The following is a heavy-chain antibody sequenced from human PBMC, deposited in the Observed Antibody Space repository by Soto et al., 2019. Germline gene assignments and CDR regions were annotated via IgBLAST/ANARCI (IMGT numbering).Heavy chain of an antibody. J-gene: IGHJ6*02. Sequence: SVKVSCKASGGTFSSYAISWVRQAPGQGLEWMGGIIPIFGTANYAQKFQGRVTITADESTSTAYMELSSLRSEDTAVYYCARDSSGWNYYYYYYGMDVWGQGTTVTVSS. CDR2: IIPIFGTA. CDR1: GGTFSSYA. CDR3: ARDSSGWNYYYYYYGMDV. D-gene: IGHD6-19*01. V-gene: IGHV1-69*13.